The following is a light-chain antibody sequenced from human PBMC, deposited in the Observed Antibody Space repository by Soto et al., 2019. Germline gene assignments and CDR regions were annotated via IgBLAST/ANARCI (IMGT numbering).Light chain of an antibody. J-gene: IGLJ2*01. CDR3: AAWDDSLNGPV. Sequence: QSVLTQPPSASGTPGQRVTISCSGSFSNIGGNTVNWYQQLPGTAPKLLIYSNIQRPSGVPDRFSGSKSGTSASLAISGLQSKDEAEYSCAAWDDSLNGPVFGGGTKLTVL. CDR1: FSNIGGNT. CDR2: SNI. V-gene: IGLV1-44*01.